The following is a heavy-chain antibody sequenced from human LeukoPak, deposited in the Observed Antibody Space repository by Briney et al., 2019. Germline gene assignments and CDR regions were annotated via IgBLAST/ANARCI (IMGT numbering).Heavy chain of an antibody. J-gene: IGHJ4*02. CDR1: GGTFSSYA. CDR2: IIPIFGTA. Sequence: GASVKVSCKASGGTFSSYAISWVRQARGQGLEWMGGIIPIFGTANYAQKFQGRVTITTDESTSTAYMELSSLRSEDTAVYYCASGHFWSNSPYYFDYWGQGTLVTVSS. V-gene: IGHV1-69*05. CDR3: ASGHFWSNSPYYFDY. D-gene: IGHD3-3*01.